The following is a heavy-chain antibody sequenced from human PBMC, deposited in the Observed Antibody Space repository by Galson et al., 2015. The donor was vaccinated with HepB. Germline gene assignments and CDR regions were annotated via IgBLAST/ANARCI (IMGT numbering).Heavy chain of an antibody. D-gene: IGHD3-3*01. V-gene: IGHV1-3*01. CDR2: INAGNGNT. J-gene: IGHJ6*02. CDR3: ARVSHDFWSGYPLYGMDV. CDR1: GYTFTRYA. Sequence: SVKVSCKASGYTFTRYAMHWVRQAPGQRLEWMGWINAGNGNTKYSQKFQGRVTITRDTSASTAYMELSSLRSEDTAVYYCARVSHDFWSGYPLYGMDVWGQGTTVTVSS.